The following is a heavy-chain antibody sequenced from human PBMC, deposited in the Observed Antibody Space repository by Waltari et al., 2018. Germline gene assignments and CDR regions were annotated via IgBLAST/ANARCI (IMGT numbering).Heavy chain of an antibody. CDR1: GGTFSSYA. CDR3: ARRANWNDPISFDY. CDR2: ISPIYGTA. Sequence: QVQLVQSGAEVKKPGSSVKVSCKASGGTFSSYAISWVRQAPGQGLEWMGGISPIYGTANYAQKFEGRVTITADESTSTAYMELSSLRSEDTAVYYCARRANWNDPISFDYWGQGTLVIVSS. D-gene: IGHD1-1*01. J-gene: IGHJ4*02. V-gene: IGHV1-69*01.